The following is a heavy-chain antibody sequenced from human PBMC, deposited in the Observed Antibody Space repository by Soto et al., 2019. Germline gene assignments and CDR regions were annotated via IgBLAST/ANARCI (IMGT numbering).Heavy chain of an antibody. J-gene: IGHJ6*03. V-gene: IGHV3-7*01. Sequence: GGSLRLSCAASGFIFSSYWMSWVRQAPGKGLEWVANIKQDGSEKYYVDSVKGRFTISRDNAKNSLYLQMNSLRAEDTAVYYCARLGRISQINWYYYYYMDVWGKGTTVTVSS. CDR1: GFIFSSYW. CDR2: IKQDGSEK. D-gene: IGHD2-15*01. CDR3: ARLGRISQINWYYYYYMDV.